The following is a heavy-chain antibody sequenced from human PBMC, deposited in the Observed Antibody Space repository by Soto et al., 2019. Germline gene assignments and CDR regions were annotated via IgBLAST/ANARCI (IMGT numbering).Heavy chain of an antibody. CDR2: INTYKGNP. CDR1: GYTFTRYG. J-gene: IGHJ6*02. D-gene: IGHD3-16*01. Sequence: QVQLVQSGAEVKNPGASVKVSCKASGYTFTRYGIAWARQAPGQGLEWWGWINTYKGNPNYAQNVQGRVTLTTETSTSTAYMELRSLRSNDTAIYFCAMVDVYVTPSPQDVWGQGTTVIVSS. CDR3: AMVDVYVTPSPQDV. V-gene: IGHV1-18*01.